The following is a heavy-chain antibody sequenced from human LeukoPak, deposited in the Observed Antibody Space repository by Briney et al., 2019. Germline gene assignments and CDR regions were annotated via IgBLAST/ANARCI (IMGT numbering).Heavy chain of an antibody. CDR3: ARDRIGHYDILTGYSYPFDY. J-gene: IGHJ4*02. V-gene: IGHV3-21*01. Sequence: GGSLRLSCAASGFTFSSYSMNWVRQAPGKGLEWVSSISSSSSYIYYADSVKGRFTISRDNAKNSLYLQMNSLRAEDTAVYYCARDRIGHYDILTGYSYPFDYWGQGTLVTVSS. D-gene: IGHD3-9*01. CDR1: GFTFSSYS. CDR2: ISSSSSYI.